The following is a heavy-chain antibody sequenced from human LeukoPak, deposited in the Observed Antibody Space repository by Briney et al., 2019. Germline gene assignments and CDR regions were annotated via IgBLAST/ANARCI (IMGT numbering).Heavy chain of an antibody. V-gene: IGHV3-15*01. Sequence: PGGSLRLSCAASGFSISNDWMSWVRQAPGKGLEWVARVKSRSAGETTDYAAPVKGRFTISRDDSKNTLYLQMNSLKTEYTAVYYCTLIQGWGSGSYYRDFWGQGTLVTVSS. CDR2: VKSRSAGETT. D-gene: IGHD3-10*01. CDR1: GFSISNDW. J-gene: IGHJ4*02. CDR3: TLIQGWGSGSYYRDF.